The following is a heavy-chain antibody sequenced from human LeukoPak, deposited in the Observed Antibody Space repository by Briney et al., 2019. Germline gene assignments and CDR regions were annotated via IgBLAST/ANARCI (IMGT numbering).Heavy chain of an antibody. D-gene: IGHD4-17*01. Sequence: ETSETLSLTCTVSGGSVGSSSYYWGWIRQPPGKGLEWIGSIYYSGSTYYNPSLKSRVTISVDTSKNQFSLKLSSVTAADTAVYYCARLFLGLGYGDSYAFDIWGQGTMVTVSS. CDR2: IYYSGST. J-gene: IGHJ3*02. V-gene: IGHV4-39*01. CDR1: GGSVGSSSYY. CDR3: ARLFLGLGYGDSYAFDI.